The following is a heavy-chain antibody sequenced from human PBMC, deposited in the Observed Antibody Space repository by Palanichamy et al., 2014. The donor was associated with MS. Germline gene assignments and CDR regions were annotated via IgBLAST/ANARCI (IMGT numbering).Heavy chain of an antibody. V-gene: IGHV4-39*01. Sequence: QLQLQESGPGLVKPSETLSLTCTVSGGSFSSSSYYWGWIRQPPGKGPEWIGSIYYSGSTYYNPSLKSRVTISVDTSKNQFSLKLSYVTAADTAVYYCARHLTSIAARPYWYFDLWGRGTLVTVSS. CDR1: GGSFSSSSYY. J-gene: IGHJ2*01. D-gene: IGHD6-6*01. CDR3: ARHLTSIAARPYWYFDL. CDR2: IYYSGST.